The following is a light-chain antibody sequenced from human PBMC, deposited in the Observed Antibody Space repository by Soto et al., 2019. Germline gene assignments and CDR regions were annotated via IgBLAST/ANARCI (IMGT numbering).Light chain of an antibody. V-gene: IGKV3D-11*01. CDR2: DAS. J-gene: IGKJ5*01. Sequence: EIMMTQSPATLSVSPGERATLSCRASQGVRSYLAWYQPKPGQAPRLLIYDASNRATGIPARFSGSGPGTDFTLAISSLEPEDFALYYCQQRSSWSTFGLGTRLEIK. CDR3: QQRSSWST. CDR1: QGVRSY.